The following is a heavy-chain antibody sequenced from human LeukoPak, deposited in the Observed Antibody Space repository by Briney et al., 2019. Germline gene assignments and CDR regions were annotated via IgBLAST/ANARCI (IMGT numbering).Heavy chain of an antibody. CDR2: ISGTGANT. CDR1: GFTFSNYA. D-gene: IGHD3-3*01. V-gene: IGHV3-23*01. Sequence: GGSLRLSCAASGFTFSNYALSWVRQAPGQGLEWVSCISGTGANTYYADSVKGRFTISRDNSNTLFLQMHSLRAEDTAVYYCARDIDDVLSGYWGMDVWGHGTTVTVSS. CDR3: ARDIDDVLSGYWGMDV. J-gene: IGHJ6*02.